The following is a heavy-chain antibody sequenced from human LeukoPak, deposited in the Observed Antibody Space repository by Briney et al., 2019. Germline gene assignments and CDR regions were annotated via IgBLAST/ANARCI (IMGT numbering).Heavy chain of an antibody. D-gene: IGHD3-22*01. CDR1: GGSISSGGYY. V-gene: IGHV4-31*03. Sequence: SETLSLTCTVSGGSISSGGYYWSWIRQHPGKGLEWIGYIYYSGGTYFNPSLKSRVTISVDTSKNQFSLKLSSVTAADTAVYYCATSKGVRRNGWLDAFDIWGQGTMVTVSS. J-gene: IGHJ3*02. CDR2: IYYSGGT. CDR3: ATSKGVRRNGWLDAFDI.